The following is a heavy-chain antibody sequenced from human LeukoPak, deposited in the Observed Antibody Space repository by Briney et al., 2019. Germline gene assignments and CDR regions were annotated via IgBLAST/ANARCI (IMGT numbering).Heavy chain of an antibody. D-gene: IGHD2-2*01. V-gene: IGHV3-23*01. CDR2: ISGSGGST. J-gene: IGHJ2*01. Sequence: RGSLRLSCAAPGITVSSYAMSWVRQAPGKGLDWVSSISGSGGSTHYADSVKGRFTISRDNAKNTLYLQMDSLRGEDTAVYYCAKRTEYCSSTRCAFWYFDLWGRGTLVTVSS. CDR3: AKRTEYCSSTRCAFWYFDL. CDR1: GITVSSYA.